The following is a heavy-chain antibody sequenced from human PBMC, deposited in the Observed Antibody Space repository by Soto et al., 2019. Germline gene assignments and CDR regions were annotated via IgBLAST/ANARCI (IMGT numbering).Heavy chain of an antibody. Sequence: PSETLSLTCTVSGGSISSYYWSWIRQPPGKGLEWIGYIYYSGSTNYNPSLKSRVTISVDTSKNQFSLKLSPVTAADTAVYYCANTYDILTGSGFRGWGQGTLVTVSS. CDR1: GGSISSYY. V-gene: IGHV4-59*01. CDR2: IYYSGST. J-gene: IGHJ4*02. D-gene: IGHD3-9*01. CDR3: ANTYDILTGSGFRG.